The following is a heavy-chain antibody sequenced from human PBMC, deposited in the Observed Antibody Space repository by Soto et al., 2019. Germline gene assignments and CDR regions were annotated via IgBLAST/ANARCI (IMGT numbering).Heavy chain of an antibody. CDR2: IKSKTDGGTT. Sequence: GGSLRLSCAASGFTFSNAWMSWVRQAPGKGLEWVGRIKSKTDGGTTDYAAPVKGRFTISRDDSKNTLYLQMNSLKTEDTAVYYCNPDSHGTSHPAYGMDLWCQGTTLTVS. D-gene: IGHD1-26*01. CDR1: GFTFSNAW. CDR3: NPDSHGTSHPAYGMDL. J-gene: IGHJ6*02. V-gene: IGHV3-15*01.